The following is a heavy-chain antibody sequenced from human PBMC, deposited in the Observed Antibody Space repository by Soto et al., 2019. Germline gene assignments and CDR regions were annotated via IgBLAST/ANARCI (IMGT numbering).Heavy chain of an antibody. V-gene: IGHV5-51*01. CDR2: IFPDDSDT. J-gene: IGHJ4*02. Sequence: PXEXLKISCKSSGYXIKNYLVVWVRQMPGQGLEWMGIIFPDDSDTRYSPYFQGHVTISVDKYISTAYVQRRSLKASDSAIYYCFRGGVTSRTFDYWGQGTLGTVS. CDR3: FRGGVTSRTFDY. D-gene: IGHD3-16*01. CDR1: GYXIKNYL.